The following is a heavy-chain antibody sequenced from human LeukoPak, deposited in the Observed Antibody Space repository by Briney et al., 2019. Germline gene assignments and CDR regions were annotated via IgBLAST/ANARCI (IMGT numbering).Heavy chain of an antibody. D-gene: IGHD3-22*01. Sequence: ASVKVSCKASGYTFTGYYMHWVRQAPGQGLEWMGWINPNSGGTNYAQKFQGRVTMTRDTSISTAYMELSRLRSDDTAVYYCARAHTPYRWYYGSSGCFDYWGQGTLVTVSS. CDR1: GYTFTGYY. V-gene: IGHV1-2*02. J-gene: IGHJ4*02. CDR2: INPNSGGT. CDR3: ARAHTPYRWYYGSSGCFDY.